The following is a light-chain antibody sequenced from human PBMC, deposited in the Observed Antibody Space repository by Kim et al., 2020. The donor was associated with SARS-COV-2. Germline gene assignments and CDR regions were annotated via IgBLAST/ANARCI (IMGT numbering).Light chain of an antibody. CDR3: SSYITSSTLV. Sequence: QSALTQPASVSGSPGQSITVSCTGTSSDFGAYNYVSWYQQHPGKAPKLMIFDVSKRPSGVSNRFSGSKSGNTASLTISGLLAEDEADYYCSSYITSSTLVFGGGTHLTVL. CDR2: DVS. J-gene: IGLJ3*02. V-gene: IGLV2-14*01. CDR1: SSDFGAYNY.